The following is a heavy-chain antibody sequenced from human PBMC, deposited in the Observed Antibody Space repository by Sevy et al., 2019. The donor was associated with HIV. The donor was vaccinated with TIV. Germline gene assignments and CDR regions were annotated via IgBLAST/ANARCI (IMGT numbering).Heavy chain of an antibody. V-gene: IGHV3-21*01. Sequence: GGSLRLSCAASGFTFSSYSMNWVRQAPGKGLEWVSSISSSSSYIYYADSVKGRFTISRDNAKNSLYLQMNSLGAEDTAVYYCAVGAPSVFDYWGQGTLVTVSS. J-gene: IGHJ4*02. D-gene: IGHD1-26*01. CDR2: ISSSSSYI. CDR1: GFTFSSYS. CDR3: AVGAPSVFDY.